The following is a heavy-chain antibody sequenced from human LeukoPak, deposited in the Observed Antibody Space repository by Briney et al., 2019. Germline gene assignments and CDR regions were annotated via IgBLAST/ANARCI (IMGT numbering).Heavy chain of an antibody. CDR2: ISSSSSYI. V-gene: IGHV3-21*01. CDR1: GFTFSSYS. Sequence: GGSLRLSWSASGFTFSSYSMNWVRQAPGKGLEWVSSISSSSSYISYADSVKGRFTIYRDNAKNSLYLQMNSLRAEDTAVYYCARDLLASGILTGYYPFDYWGQGTLVTVSS. J-gene: IGHJ4*02. CDR3: ARDLLASGILTGYYPFDY. D-gene: IGHD3-9*01.